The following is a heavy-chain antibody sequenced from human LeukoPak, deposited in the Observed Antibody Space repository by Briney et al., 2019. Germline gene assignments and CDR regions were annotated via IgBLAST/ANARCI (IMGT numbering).Heavy chain of an antibody. D-gene: IGHD3-22*01. J-gene: IGHJ3*02. CDR2: ISSSSSYI. V-gene: IGHV3-21*04. CDR3: ASSNFRYYYDSSGYTPDAFDI. Sequence: GGSLRLSCAASGFTFSGYSMNWVRQAPGKGLEWVSSISSSSSYIYYADSVKGRFTIPRDNAKNSLYLQMNSLRAEDTAVYYCASSNFRYYYDSSGYTPDAFDIWGQGTMVTVSS. CDR1: GFTFSGYS.